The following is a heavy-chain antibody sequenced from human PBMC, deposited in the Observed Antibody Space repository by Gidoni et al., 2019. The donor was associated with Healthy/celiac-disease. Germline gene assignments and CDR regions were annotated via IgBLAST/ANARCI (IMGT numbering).Heavy chain of an antibody. Sequence: VQLQQRGAGLLKPSAPVSLTCAVYGGSFSGYYWSWIRQPPGKGLEWSGEINHSGSTNSNPSLKSRVTISVATSKNQFSLKLSSVTAADTAVYYCARDSVLYGSGKGGFDPWGQGTLVTVSS. V-gene: IGHV4-34*01. J-gene: IGHJ5*02. CDR3: ARDSVLYGSGKGGFDP. CDR2: INHSGST. CDR1: GGSFSGYY. D-gene: IGHD3-10*01.